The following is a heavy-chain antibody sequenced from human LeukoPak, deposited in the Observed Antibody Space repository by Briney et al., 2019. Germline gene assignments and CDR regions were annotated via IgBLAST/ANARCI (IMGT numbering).Heavy chain of an antibody. Sequence: GESLKISCKVSGHRFSTSWIGWVRQMPGKGLEWMGYIFPGDSDATYNPSFEGQVTISADRSINTAYLQWSSLKASDTAMYFCVKTSPQIWFDPWGQGTRVIVSS. CDR3: VKTSPQIWFDP. CDR2: IFPGDSDA. V-gene: IGHV5-51*01. CDR1: GHRFSTSW. J-gene: IGHJ5*02.